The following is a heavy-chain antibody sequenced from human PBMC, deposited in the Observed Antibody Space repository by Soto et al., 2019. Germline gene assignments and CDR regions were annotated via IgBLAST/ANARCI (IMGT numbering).Heavy chain of an antibody. D-gene: IGHD2-15*01. J-gene: IGHJ4*02. V-gene: IGHV1-46*03. CDR1: GYTFTSYY. Sequence: ASVKVPCKASGYTFTSYYMHWVRQAPGQGLEWMGIINPSGGSTSYAQKFQGRVTMTRDTSTSTVYMELSSLRSEDTAVYYCARDSGPQYCSGGSCYSNYFDYWGQGTLVTVSS. CDR2: INPSGGST. CDR3: ARDSGPQYCSGGSCYSNYFDY.